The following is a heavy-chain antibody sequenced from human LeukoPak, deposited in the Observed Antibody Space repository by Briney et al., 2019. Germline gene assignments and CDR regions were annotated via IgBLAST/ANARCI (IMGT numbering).Heavy chain of an antibody. CDR3: ARVKEGYSSRAPWFDP. Sequence: ASVKVSCKASGYTLTSYDINWVRQATGQGLEWMGWMNPNSGNTGYAQKFQGRVTMTRNTSISTAYMELSSLRSEDTAVYYCARVKEGYSSRAPWFDPWGQGTLVTVSS. D-gene: IGHD6-13*01. J-gene: IGHJ5*02. CDR2: MNPNSGNT. CDR1: GYTLTSYD. V-gene: IGHV1-8*01.